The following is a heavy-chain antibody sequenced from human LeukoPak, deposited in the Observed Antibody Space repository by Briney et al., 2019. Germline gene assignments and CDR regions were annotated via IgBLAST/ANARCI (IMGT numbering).Heavy chain of an antibody. CDR3: ASRSGIAVAGAFDY. Sequence: GGSLRLSCAASGFTFSNYAMSWVRQAPGKGLEWVSGISGSGDSTYYADSVKGRFTISRDNSKNTLYLQMNSLRAEDTAVYYCASRSGIAVAGAFDYWGQGTLVTVSS. J-gene: IGHJ4*02. CDR2: ISGSGDST. CDR1: GFTFSNYA. D-gene: IGHD6-19*01. V-gene: IGHV3-23*01.